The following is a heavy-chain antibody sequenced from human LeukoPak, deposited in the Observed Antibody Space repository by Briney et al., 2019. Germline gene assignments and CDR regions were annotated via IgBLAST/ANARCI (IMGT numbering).Heavy chain of an antibody. Sequence: GASVKVSCKASGYTFTSYAMHWVRQAPGQRLEWMGWINAGNGNTKYSQKFQGRVTITRDTSASTAYMELSSLRSEDTAVYYCARDLWGTVTTSSFDYWGQETLVTVSS. D-gene: IGHD4-17*01. CDR2: INAGNGNT. V-gene: IGHV1-3*01. CDR1: GYTFTSYA. J-gene: IGHJ4*02. CDR3: ARDLWGTVTTSSFDY.